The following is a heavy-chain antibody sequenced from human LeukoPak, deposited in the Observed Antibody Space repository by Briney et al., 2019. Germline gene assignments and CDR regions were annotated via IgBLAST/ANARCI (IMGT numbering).Heavy chain of an antibody. J-gene: IGHJ4*02. Sequence: GGSLRLSCAASGFTFSSYAMSWVRQAPGKGLEWVASIKNDGSEKYYVDSVRGRYTISRDNTKNSLYLQMSSLRAEDTAVYYCATDRGWRTSGYYLYYFEYWGQGTLVTFSS. V-gene: IGHV3-7*01. D-gene: IGHD3-3*01. CDR2: IKNDGSEK. CDR1: GFTFSSYA. CDR3: ATDRGWRTSGYYLYYFEY.